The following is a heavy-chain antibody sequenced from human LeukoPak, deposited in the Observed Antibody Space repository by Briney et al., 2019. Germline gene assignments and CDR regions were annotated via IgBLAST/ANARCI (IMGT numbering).Heavy chain of an antibody. Sequence: SETLSLTCTVSGYSISSGYYWGWIRQPPGKGLEWVGSIYHSGSTYYNPSLKSRVTISVDTSKNQFSLKLSSVTAADTAVYYCARISRSSSWPFDYWGQGTLVTVSS. D-gene: IGHD6-13*01. V-gene: IGHV4-38-2*02. J-gene: IGHJ4*02. CDR2: IYHSGST. CDR1: GYSISSGYY. CDR3: ARISRSSSWPFDY.